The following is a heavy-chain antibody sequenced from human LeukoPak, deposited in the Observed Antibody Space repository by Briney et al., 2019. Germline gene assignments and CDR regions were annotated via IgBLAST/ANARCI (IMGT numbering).Heavy chain of an antibody. Sequence: GGSLRLSCAASGFTFNTYTMNWVRQAPGKGLEWVSYISGSSGIIDYADSVRGRFTISRDDAKNSLYLQMNSLRDEDTAVYYCATDSHYAFDFWGLGTLVTVSS. V-gene: IGHV3-48*02. CDR3: ATDSHYAFDF. CDR1: GFTFNTYT. J-gene: IGHJ4*02. CDR2: ISGSSGII. D-gene: IGHD4-17*01.